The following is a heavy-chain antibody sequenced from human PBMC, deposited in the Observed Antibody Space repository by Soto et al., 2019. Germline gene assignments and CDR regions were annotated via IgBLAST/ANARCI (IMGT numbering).Heavy chain of an antibody. Sequence: PSETLSLTCTVSGASISNSDYYWSWIRQSPGRGLEWIGFIYYSGNTYTNPSLKSRVTIAADTSKNQISLTLTSVTAADTAVYFCAREGTAISPNGYISAAGRFDYWGQGALVTVSS. J-gene: IGHJ4*02. CDR3: AREGTAISPNGYISAAGRFDY. D-gene: IGHD6-13*01. CDR1: GASISNSDYY. V-gene: IGHV4-30-4*01. CDR2: IYYSGNT.